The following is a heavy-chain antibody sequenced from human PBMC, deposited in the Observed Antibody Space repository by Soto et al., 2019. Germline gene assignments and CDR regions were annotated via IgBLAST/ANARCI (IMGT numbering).Heavy chain of an antibody. J-gene: IGHJ6*02. CDR3: AADPNYGGNFARGYFYYGMDV. V-gene: IGHV1-58*01. Sequence: ASVKVSCKASGFTFTSSTVQWVRQARGQRLEWIGWIVVGSDNTNYAQKFQERVTITRDMSTSTAYIELSSLRSGDTAVYYCAADPNYGGNFARGYFYYGMDVWGQGTTVTVSS. CDR2: IVVGSDNT. D-gene: IGHD1-7*01. CDR1: GFTFTSST.